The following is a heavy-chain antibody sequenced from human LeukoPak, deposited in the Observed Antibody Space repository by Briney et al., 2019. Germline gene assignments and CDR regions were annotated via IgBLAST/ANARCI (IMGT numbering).Heavy chain of an antibody. Sequence: SGGSLRLSCAASGFTFSSYSMYWVRQAPGRGLEWVSYIGSSSNIIYYADSVKGRFTISRDNAKNSLSLQMDSLRDEDTAVYYCARDEAYAFDIWGQGTMVTVSS. CDR3: ARDEAYAFDI. J-gene: IGHJ3*02. D-gene: IGHD3-16*01. CDR1: GFTFSSYS. V-gene: IGHV3-48*02. CDR2: IGSSSNII.